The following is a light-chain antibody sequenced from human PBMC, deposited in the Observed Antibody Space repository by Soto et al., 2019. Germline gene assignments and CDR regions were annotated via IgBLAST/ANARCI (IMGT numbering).Light chain of an antibody. Sequence: AIRMTQSPSSFSASTGDRVTITCRASQGISSYLAWYQQKPRKAPKLLIYAASTLQSGVPSRFSGSGSGTDFTLTISCLQSEDFATYYCQQYYSYRITFGQGTRLEIK. CDR1: QGISSY. CDR2: AAS. CDR3: QQYYSYRIT. J-gene: IGKJ5*01. V-gene: IGKV1-8*01.